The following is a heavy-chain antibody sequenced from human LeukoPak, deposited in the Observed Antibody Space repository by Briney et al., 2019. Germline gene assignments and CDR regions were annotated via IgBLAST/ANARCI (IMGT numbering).Heavy chain of an antibody. J-gene: IGHJ6*03. D-gene: IGHD5-24*01. V-gene: IGHV4-39*07. CDR2: IYYSGST. Sequence: SETLSLTCTVSGGSISSSSYYWGWIRQPPGKGLEWIGSIYYSGSTYYNPSLKSRVTISVDTSKNQFSLKLSSVTAADTAVYYCARVEMGAPYYYYYYMDVWGKGTTVTVSS. CDR1: GGSISSSSYY. CDR3: ARVEMGAPYYYYYYMDV.